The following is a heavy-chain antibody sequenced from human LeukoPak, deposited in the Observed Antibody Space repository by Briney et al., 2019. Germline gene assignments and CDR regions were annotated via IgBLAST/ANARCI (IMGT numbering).Heavy chain of an antibody. J-gene: IGHJ4*02. CDR1: GFTFSSYW. CDR2: IKQDGSEK. CDR3: ARNKGDGYNWHYFDY. D-gene: IGHD5-24*01. Sequence: GGSLRLSCAASGFTFSSYWMSWVRQAPGKGLEWVANIKQDGSEKYCVDSVKGRFTISRDNAKNSLYLQMNSLRAEDTAVYYCARNKGDGYNWHYFDYWGQGTLVTVSS. V-gene: IGHV3-7*01.